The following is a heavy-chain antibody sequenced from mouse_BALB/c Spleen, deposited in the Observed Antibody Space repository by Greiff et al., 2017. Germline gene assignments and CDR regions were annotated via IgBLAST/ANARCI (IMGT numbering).Heavy chain of an antibody. CDR2: IYPGDGDT. CDR3: ARGGLLGPMDY. D-gene: IGHD1-1*01. V-gene: IGHV1-87*01. Sequence: VQRVESGAELARPGASVKLSCKASGYTFTSYWMQWVKQRPGQGLEWIGAIYPGDGDTRYTQKFKGKATLTADKSSSTAYMQPSSLASEDSAVYYCARGGLLGPMDYWGQGTSVTVSS. CDR1: GYTFTSYW. J-gene: IGHJ4*01.